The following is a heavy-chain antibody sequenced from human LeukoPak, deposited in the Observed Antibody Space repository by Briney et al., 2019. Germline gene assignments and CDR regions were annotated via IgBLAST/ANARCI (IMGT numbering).Heavy chain of an antibody. CDR3: ARDRPLGVGEYGDAFDI. CDR1: GGTFSSYA. J-gene: IGHJ3*02. Sequence: SVKVSCKASGGTFSSYAISWVRQAPGQGLEWMGGIIPIFGTANYAQKFQGRVTITADESTSSAYMELSSLRSEDTAVYYCARDRPLGVGEYGDAFDIWGQGTMVTVSS. D-gene: IGHD2-8*02. CDR2: IIPIFGTA. V-gene: IGHV1-69*01.